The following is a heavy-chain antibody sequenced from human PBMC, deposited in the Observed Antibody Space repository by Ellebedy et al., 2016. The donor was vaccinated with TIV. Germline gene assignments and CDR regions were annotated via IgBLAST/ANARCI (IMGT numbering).Heavy chain of an antibody. Sequence: AASVKVSCKASGYTFTNYYMHWVRQAPGQGLEWMGIIEPSGGTTLYAQKFQGRVTMTRDTSTITVYMELSSLRSEDTAVYYCAREDLLSSSSSDHYGMDVWGQGTTVTVSS. D-gene: IGHD6-6*01. J-gene: IGHJ6*02. CDR3: AREDLLSSSSSDHYGMDV. CDR1: GYTFTNYY. CDR2: IEPSGGTT. V-gene: IGHV1-46*01.